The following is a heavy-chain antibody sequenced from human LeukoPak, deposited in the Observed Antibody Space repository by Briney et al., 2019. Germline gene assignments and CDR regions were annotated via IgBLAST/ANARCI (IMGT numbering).Heavy chain of an antibody. J-gene: IGHJ4*02. D-gene: IGHD3-10*01. Sequence: GGSLGLSCAASGFTFDDYAMHWVRQAPGKGLEWVSGISWNSGSIGYADSVKGRFTISRDNAKYSLYLQMNSLRAEDTALYYCARDYYGSGSYSLPVDYWGQGTLVTVSS. CDR3: ARDYYGSGSYSLPVDY. V-gene: IGHV3-9*01. CDR1: GFTFDDYA. CDR2: ISWNSGSI.